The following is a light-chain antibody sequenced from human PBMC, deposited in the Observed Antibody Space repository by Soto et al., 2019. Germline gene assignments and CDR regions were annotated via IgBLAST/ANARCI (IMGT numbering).Light chain of an antibody. CDR2: LNSDGSH. Sequence: QLVLTQSPSASASLGASVKLTCTLSSGHSSYAIAWHQQQPEKGPRYLMKLNSDGSHSKGDGIPDRFSGSSSGAERYLTISSLQSEDEADYYCQTWGTGSHSNWVFGGGTKVTVL. V-gene: IGLV4-69*01. CDR1: SGHSSYA. CDR3: QTWGTGSHSNWV. J-gene: IGLJ3*02.